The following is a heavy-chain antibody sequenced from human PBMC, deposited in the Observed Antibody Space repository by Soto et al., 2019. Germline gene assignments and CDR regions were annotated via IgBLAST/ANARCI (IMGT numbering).Heavy chain of an antibody. CDR1: GFTFSSSE. V-gene: IGHV3-48*03. CDR3: ARRASR. Sequence: GALILSCAVSGFTFSSSEMYWVRQAPGKGLEWISYIHPSGQPIFYADSVKVRFTISRDNANNSLFLQMNSLRAEDTAVYYCARRASRWGQGTMVTVSS. J-gene: IGHJ3*01. D-gene: IGHD1-26*01. CDR2: IHPSGQPI.